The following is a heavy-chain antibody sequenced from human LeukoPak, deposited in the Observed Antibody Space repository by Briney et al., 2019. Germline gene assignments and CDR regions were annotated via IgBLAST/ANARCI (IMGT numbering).Heavy chain of an antibody. D-gene: IGHD6-25*01. J-gene: IGHJ3*02. CDR3: AKDKAADPMNAFDI. CDR2: ISWNSGSI. CDR1: GFTFDDYA. V-gene: IGHV3-9*01. Sequence: GGSLRLSCAASGFTFDDYAMHWVRQAPGKGLEWVSGISWNSGSIGYADSVKGRFTISRDNAKNSLYLQMNSLRAEDTALYYCAKDKAADPMNAFDIWGQGTMVTVSS.